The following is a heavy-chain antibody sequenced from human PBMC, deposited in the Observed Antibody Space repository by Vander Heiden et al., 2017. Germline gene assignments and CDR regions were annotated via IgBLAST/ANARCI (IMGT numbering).Heavy chain of an antibody. CDR2: IYDSGSP. V-gene: IGHV4-59*02. CDR1: GGAVSGYY. CDR3: AREGSGNYFDLGYYYYGMDV. Sequence: QVQLQESGPGLVKPSETLSLTCTVSGGAVSGYYWNWIRQPPGKGLEWIGHIYDSGSPDYNPSLKRRVTMSIDTSKNQISLILSSVTAADTAVYYCAREGSGNYFDLGYYYYGMDVWGQGTTVTVSS. J-gene: IGHJ6*02. D-gene: IGHD3-22*01.